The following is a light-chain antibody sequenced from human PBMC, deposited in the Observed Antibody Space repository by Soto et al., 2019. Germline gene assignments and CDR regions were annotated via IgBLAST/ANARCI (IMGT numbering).Light chain of an antibody. CDR2: EGS. V-gene: IGKV1-5*03. CDR1: QSINTW. CDR3: QQYNTYSRT. J-gene: IGKJ1*01. Sequence: DIQMTQSPSTLSASVGDRITITCRACQSINTWLAWYQQKPGEAPKLLIYEGSILERGVPSRFSGSGSGTEFTLTISRLQPDDFATFYCQQYNTYSRTFGQGTKVEVK.